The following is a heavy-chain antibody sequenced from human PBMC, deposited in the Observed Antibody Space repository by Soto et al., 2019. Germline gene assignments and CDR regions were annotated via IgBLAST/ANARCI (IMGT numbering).Heavy chain of an antibody. J-gene: IGHJ4*02. D-gene: IGHD6-13*01. CDR3: ARGGFSTRWLGLLGTGTHGVAIDY. Sequence: QVQLVQSGAEVKKTGASVEVSCKASGYTFISYGISWVRQAPGQGLEWVGWISPYNGKTNYAQKFQGRVTPTTETPTPTAYLDLRTLRSDDTAVYYCARGGFSTRWLGLLGTGTHGVAIDYWGQGTLVTVSS. CDR2: ISPYNGKT. CDR1: GYTFISYG. V-gene: IGHV1-18*01.